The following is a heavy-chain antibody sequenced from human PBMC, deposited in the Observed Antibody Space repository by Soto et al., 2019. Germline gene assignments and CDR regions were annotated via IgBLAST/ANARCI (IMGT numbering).Heavy chain of an antibody. D-gene: IGHD5-12*01. CDR1: GFTFSSYA. CDR3: ARDGEWLRFSGSLDY. CDR2: ISYDGSNK. J-gene: IGHJ4*02. Sequence: GGSLRLSCAASGFTFSSYAMHWVRQAPGKGLELVAVISYDGSNKYYADSVKGRFTISRDNSKNTLYLQMNSLRAEDTALYYCARDGEWLRFSGSLDYWGQGTLVTVSS. V-gene: IGHV3-30-3*01.